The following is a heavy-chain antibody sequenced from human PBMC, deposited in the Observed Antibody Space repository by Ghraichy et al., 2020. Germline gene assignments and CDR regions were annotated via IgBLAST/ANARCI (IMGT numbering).Heavy chain of an antibody. CDR1: GFTSSDYG. CDR3: GKDNDLWGVVISGIDH. Sequence: GGSLRLSCAASGFTSSDYGMHWVRQAPGKGLEWVAVILFDGSKKYYAEAVKGRFTISRDNSKNTLYLQMNSLRTEDTAVYYCGKDNDLWGVVISGIDHWGQGTLVAVSS. CDR2: ILFDGSKK. D-gene: IGHD3-3*01. J-gene: IGHJ4*02. V-gene: IGHV3-30*18.